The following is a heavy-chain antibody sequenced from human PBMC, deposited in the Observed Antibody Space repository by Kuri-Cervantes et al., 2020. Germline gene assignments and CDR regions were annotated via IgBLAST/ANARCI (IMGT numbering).Heavy chain of an antibody. Sequence: ASVKVSCKASGYTFTSYGISWVRQAPGQGLERMGWISAYNGNTNYAQKLQGRVTITRDTSASTAYMELSSLRSEDTAVYYCARDFFWGSSGGNFDYWGQGTLVTVSS. CDR2: ISAYNGNT. J-gene: IGHJ4*02. CDR3: ARDFFWGSSGGNFDY. CDR1: GYTFTSYG. V-gene: IGHV1-18*01. D-gene: IGHD6-6*01.